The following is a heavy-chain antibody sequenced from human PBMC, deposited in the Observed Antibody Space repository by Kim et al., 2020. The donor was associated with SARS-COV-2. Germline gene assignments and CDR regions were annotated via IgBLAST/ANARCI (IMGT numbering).Heavy chain of an antibody. J-gene: IGHJ4*02. CDR3: ARVDYGSGSYYISY. D-gene: IGHD3-10*01. V-gene: IGHV3-53*01. CDR2: IYSGGKT. CDR1: GFTVSSNY. Sequence: GGSLRLSCAASGFTVSSNYMSWVRQAPGKGLEWVSVIYSGGKTYYADSVKGRFTISRDNSKNTLYLQMNSLRAEDTAVYYCARVDYGSGSYYISYWGQGTLVTVSS.